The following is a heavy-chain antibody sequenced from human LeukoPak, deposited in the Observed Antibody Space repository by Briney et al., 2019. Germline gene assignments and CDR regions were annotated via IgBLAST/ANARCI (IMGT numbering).Heavy chain of an antibody. D-gene: IGHD3-22*01. J-gene: IGHJ3*02. CDR3: ASERGSYYYDTPPGDRSAFDI. Sequence: ASVKVSCKASGYTFTSYYMHWVRQAPGQGLEWMGIINPSGGSTSHAQKFQGRVTMTRDTSTSTVYMELSSLRSEDTAVYYCASERGSYYYDTPPGDRSAFDIWGQGTMVTVSS. CDR2: INPSGGST. V-gene: IGHV1-46*01. CDR1: GYTFTSYY.